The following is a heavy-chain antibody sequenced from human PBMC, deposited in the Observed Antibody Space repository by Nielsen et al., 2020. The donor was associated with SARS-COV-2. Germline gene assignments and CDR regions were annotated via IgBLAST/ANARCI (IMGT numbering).Heavy chain of an antibody. Sequence: ASVKVSCKASGYTFTNYGISWVRQAPGQGLEWMGWISAYNGNTNYAQKLQGRVTMTTDTSTSTAYMELRSLRSDDTAVYYCARDLSMITFGGVIGDWYFDLWGRGTLVTVSS. J-gene: IGHJ2*01. CDR2: ISAYNGNT. V-gene: IGHV1-18*04. CDR3: ARDLSMITFGGVIGDWYFDL. CDR1: GYTFTNYG. D-gene: IGHD3-16*02.